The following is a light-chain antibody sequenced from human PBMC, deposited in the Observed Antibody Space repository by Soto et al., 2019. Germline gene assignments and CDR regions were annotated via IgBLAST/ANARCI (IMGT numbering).Light chain of an antibody. CDR3: QQANSFPYT. CDR1: QDISNW. J-gene: IGKJ5*01. CDR2: AAS. Sequence: DIQMTQSPSSLSASEGDRVTITCRASQDISNWLAWYQQKPGKAPKLLIYAASTLRSGVPSRFRGSGSGTDFTFTISSLQPEDFATYYCQQANSFPYTFGQGTRLEIK. V-gene: IGKV1-12*01.